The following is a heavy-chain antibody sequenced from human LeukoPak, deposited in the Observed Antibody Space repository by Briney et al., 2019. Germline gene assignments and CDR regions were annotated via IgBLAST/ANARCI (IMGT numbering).Heavy chain of an antibody. CDR2: ISESSTYI. D-gene: IGHD6-6*01. CDR3: ARDDAATARASGMDV. CDR1: GFTFSSDS. Sequence: GGSLRLSCVASGFTFSSDSMSWVRQAPGKGLEWVSYISESSTYIYYAKSVKGRFTISRDNAKNSLYLQMNSLRGEDTAVYYCARDDAATARASGMDVWGKGTTVTVSS. V-gene: IGHV3-21*01. J-gene: IGHJ6*04.